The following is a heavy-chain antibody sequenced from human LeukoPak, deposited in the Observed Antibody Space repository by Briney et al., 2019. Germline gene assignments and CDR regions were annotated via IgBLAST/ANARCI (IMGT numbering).Heavy chain of an antibody. CDR2: IYTSGST. V-gene: IGHV4-61*02. D-gene: IGHD2-2*01. CDR3: ARASYCSSTSCRTQWGVDKYAFDI. J-gene: IGHJ3*02. Sequence: SETLSLTCTVSGGSISSGSYYWSWIRQPAGKGLEWIGRIYTSGSTSYNPSLKSRVTISVDTSKNQFSLKLSSVTAADTAVYYCARASYCSSTSCRTQWGVDKYAFDIWGQGTMVTVSS. CDR1: GGSISSGSYY.